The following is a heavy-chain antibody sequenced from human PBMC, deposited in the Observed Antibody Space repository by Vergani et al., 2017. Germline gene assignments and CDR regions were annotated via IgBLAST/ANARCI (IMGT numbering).Heavy chain of an antibody. CDR2: ISWNSGSI. CDR3: AKVLDSSGCYWGGGYFDY. Sequence: EVQLVESGGGLVQPGRSLRLSCAASGFTFDDYAMHWVRQAPGKGLEWVSGISWNSGSIGYADFVKGRFTISRDNAKNSLYLQMNSLRAEDTALYYCAKVLDSSGCYWGGGYFDYWGQGTLVTVSS. D-gene: IGHD6-19*01. V-gene: IGHV3-9*01. J-gene: IGHJ4*02. CDR1: GFTFDDYA.